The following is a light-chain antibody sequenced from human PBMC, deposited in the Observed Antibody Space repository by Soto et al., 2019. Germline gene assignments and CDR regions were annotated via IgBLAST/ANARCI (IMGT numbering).Light chain of an antibody. V-gene: IGLV1-40*01. CDR2: GNS. Sequence: QSVLTQPPSVSGAPGQRLTISGLGATSKIGAGYDVHWYQQLPGTAPKLLIYGNSNRPSGVPDRFSGSKSGTSASLAITGLQTEDEADYYCQSYDSSLSASYVFGTGTKVTVL. J-gene: IGLJ1*01. CDR1: TSKIGAGYD. CDR3: QSYDSSLSASYV.